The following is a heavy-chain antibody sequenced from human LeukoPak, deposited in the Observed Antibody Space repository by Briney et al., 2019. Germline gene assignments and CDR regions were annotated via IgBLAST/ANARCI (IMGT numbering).Heavy chain of an antibody. CDR2: IYYSGST. D-gene: IGHD4-17*01. V-gene: IGHV4-39*01. J-gene: IGHJ4*02. CDR1: GGSISSSSYY. Sequence: SETLPLTCTVSGGSISSSSYYWGWIRQPPGKGLEWIGSIYYSGSTYYNPSLKSRVTISVDTSKNQFSLKLSSVTAADTAVYYCARLELYYGELPLDYWGQGTLVTVSS. CDR3: ARLELYYGELPLDY.